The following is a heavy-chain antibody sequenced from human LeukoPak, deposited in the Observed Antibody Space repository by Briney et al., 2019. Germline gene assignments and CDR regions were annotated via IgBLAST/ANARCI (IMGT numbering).Heavy chain of an antibody. J-gene: IGHJ4*02. Sequence: SETLSLTCTVSGHSISSDYYWAWVRQPPGKGLEWIGSIYHSGSTYYGPALKSRVTISVDTSKNQFSLKLSSVTAADTAVYYCARSYDYVWGTFHWGQGTLVTVSS. CDR1: GHSISSDYY. CDR2: IYHSGST. V-gene: IGHV4-38-2*02. D-gene: IGHD3-16*01. CDR3: ARSYDYVWGTFH.